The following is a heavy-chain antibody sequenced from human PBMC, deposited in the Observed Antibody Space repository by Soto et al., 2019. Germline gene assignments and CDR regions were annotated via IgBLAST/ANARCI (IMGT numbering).Heavy chain of an antibody. CDR2: ISSSSSYI. J-gene: IGHJ4*02. V-gene: IGHV3-21*01. CDR3: AREQGGYQPPDYFDY. D-gene: IGHD5-12*01. CDR1: GFTFSSYS. Sequence: EVQLVESGGGLVKPGGSLRLSCAASGFTFSSYSMNWVRQAPGKGLEWVSSISSSSSYIYYADSVKGRFTISRDNAKNSLYLQMNSLRAEDTAVYYCAREQGGYQPPDYFDYWGQGTLVTVSS.